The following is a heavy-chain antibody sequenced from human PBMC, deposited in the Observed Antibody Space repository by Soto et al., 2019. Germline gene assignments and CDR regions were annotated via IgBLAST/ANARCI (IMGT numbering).Heavy chain of an antibody. CDR1: GFTFSNYW. CDR3: ASQYYCTGSSCSTVDY. CDR2: IKQDGSEK. D-gene: IGHD2-15*01. V-gene: IGHV3-7*01. J-gene: IGHJ4*02. Sequence: PGGSLGLSCAASGFTFSNYWMSWVRQAPGKGLEGVANIKQDGSEKYYVDSVKGRFTISRDNAKNSLYLQMNSLRAEDTAVYYRASQYYCTGSSCSTVDYWGQGTLVTVSS.